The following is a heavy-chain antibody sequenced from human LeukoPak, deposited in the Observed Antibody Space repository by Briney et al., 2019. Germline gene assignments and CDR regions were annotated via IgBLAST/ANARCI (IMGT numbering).Heavy chain of an antibody. CDR1: LYTFTVSY. J-gene: IGHJ4*02. CDR3: ARSEMKPSIAARQNTKSATDY. D-gene: IGHD6-6*01. Sequence: ASVKVSSKASLYTFTVSYMHSVPQAPGPGRKCMGWIYPNRGVTNYPQTFQGRVPMPKDTSISTAYMELSRLRSDDTAVYYWARSEMKPSIAARQNTKSATDYWGQGTLVTVSS. CDR2: IYPNRGVT. V-gene: IGHV1-2*02.